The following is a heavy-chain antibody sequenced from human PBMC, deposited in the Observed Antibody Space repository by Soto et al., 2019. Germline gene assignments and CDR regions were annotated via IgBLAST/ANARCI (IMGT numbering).Heavy chain of an antibody. Sequence: HGEYLKISCKGSGYSFTSYWIGWVRQMPGKGLEWMGIIYPGDSDTRYSPSFQGQVTISADKSISTAYLQWSSLKASDTAMYYCARHVRYCSGGSCYSPDPYYYGMDVWGQGTTVTVSS. V-gene: IGHV5-51*01. CDR3: ARHVRYCSGGSCYSPDPYYYGMDV. J-gene: IGHJ6*02. CDR1: GYSFTSYW. D-gene: IGHD2-15*01. CDR2: IYPGDSDT.